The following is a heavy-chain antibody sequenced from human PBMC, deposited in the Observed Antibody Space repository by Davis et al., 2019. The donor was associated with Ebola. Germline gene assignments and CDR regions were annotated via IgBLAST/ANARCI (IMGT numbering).Heavy chain of an antibody. J-gene: IGHJ4*02. CDR3: ARDEGYSYGLGH. D-gene: IGHD5-18*01. CDR2: INHSGST. Sequence: SETLSLTCTVSGGSISSYYWSWIRQPPGKGLEWIREINHSGSTNYNPSLKSRVTISVDTSKNQFSLKLSSVTAADTAVYYCARDEGYSYGLGHWGQGTLVTVSS. CDR1: GGSISSYY. V-gene: IGHV4-34*01.